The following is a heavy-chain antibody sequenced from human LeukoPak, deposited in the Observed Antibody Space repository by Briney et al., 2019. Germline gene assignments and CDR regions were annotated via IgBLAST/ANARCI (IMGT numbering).Heavy chain of an antibody. CDR2: ISSSSSTI. Sequence: PGGSLRLSCAASGFTFSSYSMNWVRQAPGKGLEWVSYISSSSSTIYYADSVKGRFTISRDNAKNSLYLQMNSLRAEDTAVYYCARDGTSVAIDYWGQGTLVTVSS. CDR3: ARDGTSVAIDY. CDR1: GFTFSSYS. J-gene: IGHJ4*02. V-gene: IGHV3-48*04. D-gene: IGHD1-26*01.